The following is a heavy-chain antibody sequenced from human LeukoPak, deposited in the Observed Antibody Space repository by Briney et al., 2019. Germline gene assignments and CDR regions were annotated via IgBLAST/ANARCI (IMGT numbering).Heavy chain of an antibody. CDR3: ARDPLAATDTGFLP. D-gene: IGHD6-13*01. J-gene: IGHJ5*02. CDR1: GVSISSGSYY. V-gene: IGHV4-61*02. CDR2: IYTSGST. Sequence: PSETLSLTCTVSGVSISSGSYYWSWIRQPAGKGLEWIGRIYTSGSTNYNPSLKSRVTISVDTSKNQFSLRVSSVTAADTAVYYCARDPLAATDTGFLPWGQGTLVTVSS.